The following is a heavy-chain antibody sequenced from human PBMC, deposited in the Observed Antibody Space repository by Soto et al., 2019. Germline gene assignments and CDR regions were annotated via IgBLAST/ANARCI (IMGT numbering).Heavy chain of an antibody. CDR2: ISSNGGST. Sequence: SLKLSCSASGFPFRSYAMHCGRQDPGKGLEYVSAISSNGGSTYYADSVKGRFTISRDNSKNTLYLQMSSLRAEDTAVYYCVKALRYFDWLPDFDYWGQGTLVTVS. D-gene: IGHD3-9*01. V-gene: IGHV3-64D*06. J-gene: IGHJ4*02. CDR3: VKALRYFDWLPDFDY. CDR1: GFPFRSYA.